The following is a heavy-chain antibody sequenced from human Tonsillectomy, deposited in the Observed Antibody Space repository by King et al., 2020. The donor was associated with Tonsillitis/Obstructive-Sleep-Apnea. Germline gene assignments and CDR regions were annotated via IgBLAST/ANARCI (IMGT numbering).Heavy chain of an antibody. D-gene: IGHD2-8*01. Sequence: VQLVESGGRLVQPGGSLRLSCVASGFSFRNFGIYAMSWVRQAPGKGLEWVSTIGGLGREELYADSVKGRFTISRDDSKKTGYLQMNSLRVEDTAGYFFAEDQTYEPEFDVWGQGTLVTVSA. CDR3: AEDQTYEPEFDV. V-gene: IGHV3-23*04. J-gene: IGHJ4*02. CDR2: IGGLGREE. CDR1: GFSFRNFGIYA.